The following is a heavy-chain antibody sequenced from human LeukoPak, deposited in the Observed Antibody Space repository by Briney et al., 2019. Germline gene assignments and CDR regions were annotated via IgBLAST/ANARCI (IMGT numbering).Heavy chain of an antibody. Sequence: ASVTVSCKASVYMFTDYYMHWVRQAPGQGLEWMGWINPNSGGTNYAQKFQGRVTMTRDTSISTAYMDLNRLRSDDTAVYYCARVVAVTGTPVYYMDVWGKGTTVTVSS. V-gene: IGHV1-2*02. D-gene: IGHD6-19*01. CDR1: VYMFTDYY. J-gene: IGHJ6*03. CDR2: INPNSGGT. CDR3: ARVVAVTGTPVYYMDV.